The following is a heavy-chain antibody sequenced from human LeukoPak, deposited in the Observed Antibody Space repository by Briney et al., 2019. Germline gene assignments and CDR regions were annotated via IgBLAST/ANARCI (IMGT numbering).Heavy chain of an antibody. J-gene: IGHJ6*03. CDR2: INAGNGNT. CDR1: GYTFTSYA. CDR3: ARGGPPKPKTSDSIESSSSYYYYYCMDV. D-gene: IGHD6-6*01. Sequence: ASVKVSCKASGYTFTSYAMHWVRQAPGQRLEWMGWINAGNGNTKYSQKFQGRVTITRDTSASTAYMELSSLRSEDTAVYYCARGGPPKPKTSDSIESSSSYYYYYCMDVWGKGTTVTVSS. V-gene: IGHV1-3*01.